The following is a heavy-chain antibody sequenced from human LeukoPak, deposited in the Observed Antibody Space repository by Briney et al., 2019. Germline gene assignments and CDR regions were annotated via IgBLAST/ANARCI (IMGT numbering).Heavy chain of an antibody. Sequence: SETLSLTCTVSGGSISSYYWGWIRQPAGKGLEWIGRIYTSGSTNYNPSLKSRVTMSVDTSKNQFSLKLSSVTAADTAVYYCARSDHSSGYYYWIWFDPWGQGTLVTVSS. CDR2: IYTSGST. CDR3: ARSDHSSGYYYWIWFDP. V-gene: IGHV4-4*07. CDR1: GGSISSYY. J-gene: IGHJ5*02. D-gene: IGHD3-22*01.